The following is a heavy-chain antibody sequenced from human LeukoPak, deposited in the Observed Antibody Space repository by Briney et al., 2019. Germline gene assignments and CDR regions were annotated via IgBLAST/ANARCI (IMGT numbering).Heavy chain of an antibody. J-gene: IGHJ4*02. CDR3: ARMHYDSSGYPIIGY. D-gene: IGHD3-22*01. Sequence: SETLSLTCTVSGGSISSGVYSWGWIRQPPGKGLEWIGSIYYSGSTYYNPSLKSRVTISVDTSKNQFSLKLSSVTAADTAVYYCARMHYDSSGYPIIGYWGQGTLVTVSS. CDR1: GGSISSGVYS. CDR2: IYYSGST. V-gene: IGHV4-39*07.